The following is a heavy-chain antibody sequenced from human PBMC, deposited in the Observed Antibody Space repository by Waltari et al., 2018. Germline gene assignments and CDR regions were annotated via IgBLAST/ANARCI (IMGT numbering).Heavy chain of an antibody. Sequence: QVQLQESDPGLVKPSETLSLTCAVSGYSISSGYYWGWIRQPPGKGLEWIGSIYHSGSTYYNPSLKSRVTISVDTSKSQFSLKLSSVTAADTAVYYCARPGGAYSSGWFDYWGQGTLVTVSS. CDR2: IYHSGST. D-gene: IGHD6-19*01. CDR1: GYSISSGYY. J-gene: IGHJ4*02. CDR3: ARPGGAYSSGWFDY. V-gene: IGHV4-38-2*01.